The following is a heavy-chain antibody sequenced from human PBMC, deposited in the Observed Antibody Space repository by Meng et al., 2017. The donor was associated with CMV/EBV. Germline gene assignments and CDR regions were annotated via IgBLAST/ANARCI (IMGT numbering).Heavy chain of an antibody. J-gene: IGHJ5*02. D-gene: IGHD2-2*01. Sequence: SVKVSCKGSGYSFTSYWIGWVRQAPGQGLEWMGGIIPILGIANYAQKFQGRVTITRNTSISTAYMELSSLRSEDTAVYYCARGLGYCSSTSCYGRFDPWGQGTLVTVSS. CDR3: ARGLGYCSSTSCYGRFDP. CDR1: GYSFTSYW. V-gene: IGHV1-69*10. CDR2: IIPILGIA.